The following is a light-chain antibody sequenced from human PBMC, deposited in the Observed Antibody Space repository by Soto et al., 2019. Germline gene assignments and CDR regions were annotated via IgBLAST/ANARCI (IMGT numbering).Light chain of an antibody. J-gene: IGKJ4*01. CDR2: AAS. V-gene: IGKV1-9*01. Sequence: IQLTQSPSSLSASVGDRVTITCRASQGISSYLAWYQQKPGKAPKLLIYAASTLQSGVPSRFSGSGSRTDFTLTISSLQPEDFATYYCQQLNSPLTFGGGTKVDIK. CDR1: QGISSY. CDR3: QQLNSPLT.